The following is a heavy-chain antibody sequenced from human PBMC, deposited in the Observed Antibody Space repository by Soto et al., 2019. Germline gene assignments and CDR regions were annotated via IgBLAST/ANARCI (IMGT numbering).Heavy chain of an antibody. CDR2: IRSKAYGGTT. V-gene: IGHV3-49*03. CDR1: GFTFGDYA. J-gene: IGHJ4*02. D-gene: IGHD3-3*01. CDR3: TRDPGVITIFGYYYFDY. Sequence: GGSLRLSCTASGFTFGDYAMSWFRQAPGKGLEWVGFIRSKAYGGTTEYAASVKGRFTISRDDSKSIAYLQMNSLKTEDTAVYYCTRDPGVITIFGYYYFDYWGQGTLVTVSS.